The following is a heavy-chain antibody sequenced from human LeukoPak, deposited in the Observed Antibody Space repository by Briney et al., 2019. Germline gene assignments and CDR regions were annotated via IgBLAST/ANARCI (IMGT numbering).Heavy chain of an antibody. CDR2: ISWNSGSI. J-gene: IGHJ1*01. D-gene: IGHD3-3*01. CDR1: GFTFDDYA. Sequence: PGGSLRLSCAASGFTFDDYAMHWVRQAPGKGLEWVSGISWNSGSIGYADSVKGRFTISRDNAKNSLYLQMNSLRAEDTAVYYCAKDHPDYDFWSGYYLTAEYFQHWGQGTLVTVSS. V-gene: IGHV3-9*01. CDR3: AKDHPDYDFWSGYYLTAEYFQH.